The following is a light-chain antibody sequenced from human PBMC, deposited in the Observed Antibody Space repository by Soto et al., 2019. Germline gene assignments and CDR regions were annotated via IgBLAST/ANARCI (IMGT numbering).Light chain of an antibody. CDR1: SGHSNYA. CDR3: QIWGTGSQRV. V-gene: IGLV4-69*01. CDR2: VNSDGSH. J-gene: IGLJ3*02. Sequence: QSVLTQSPSASASLGASVKLTCTMSSGHSNYAIAWHQQQPEKGPRYLMKVNSDGSHSKGDGIPDRFSGSSSGAEHYLTIASLQSEDEADYYCQIWGTGSQRVFGGGTKLTVL.